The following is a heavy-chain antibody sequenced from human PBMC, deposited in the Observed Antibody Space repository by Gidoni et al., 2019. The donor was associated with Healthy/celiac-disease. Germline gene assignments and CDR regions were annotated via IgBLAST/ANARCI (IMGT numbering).Heavy chain of an antibody. CDR3: AREPHSRLRFRTSAIAFDI. CDR1: GFTFSSYE. J-gene: IGHJ3*02. V-gene: IGHV3-48*03. D-gene: IGHD3-3*01. CDR2: ISSSGSTI. Sequence: EVQLVESGGGLVQPGGSLRLSCAASGFTFSSYEMNWVRQAPGKGLEWVSYISSSGSTIYYADSVKGRFTISRDNAKNSLYLQMNSLRAEDTAVYYCAREPHSRLRFRTSAIAFDIWGQGTMVTVSS.